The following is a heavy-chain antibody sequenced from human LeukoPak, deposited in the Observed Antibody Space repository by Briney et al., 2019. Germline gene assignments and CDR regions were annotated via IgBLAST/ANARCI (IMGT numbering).Heavy chain of an antibody. CDR1: GFSFSIYA. D-gene: IGHD2-15*01. CDR3: ARGSDVSDY. Sequence: GGSLRLSCAASGFSFSIYAMSWVRQAPGKGLEWVSYITSGSTTIYYADSVKGRFTISRDNAKNSLYLQMNSLRAEDTAVYYCARGSDVSDYWGQGTLVTVSS. J-gene: IGHJ4*02. CDR2: ITSGSTTI. V-gene: IGHV3-48*01.